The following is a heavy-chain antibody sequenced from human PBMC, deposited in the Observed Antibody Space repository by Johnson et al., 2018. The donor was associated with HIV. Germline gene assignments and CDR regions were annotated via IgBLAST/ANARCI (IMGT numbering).Heavy chain of an antibody. Sequence: VQLVESGGGLVQPGESLRLSCVVSGFTFGTYWMTWVRQAPGNGLEWVATIKLDGSDKYYLDSVKGRFTISRDNGRNSLYLQMNSLGAGDTAVYYCARALGATYAFDIWGQGTMVTVSS. CDR1: GFTFGTYW. D-gene: IGHD1-26*01. CDR2: IKLDGSDK. J-gene: IGHJ3*02. V-gene: IGHV3-7*01. CDR3: ARALGATYAFDI.